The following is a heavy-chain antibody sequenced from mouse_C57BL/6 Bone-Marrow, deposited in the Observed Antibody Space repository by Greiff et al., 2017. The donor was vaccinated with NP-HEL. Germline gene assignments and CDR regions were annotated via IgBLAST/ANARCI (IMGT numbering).Heavy chain of an antibody. CDR1: GYTFTSYW. V-gene: IGHV1-52*01. J-gene: IGHJ3*01. Sequence: QVQLQQPGAELVMPGASVKLSCKASGYTFTSYWMHWVKQRPIQGLEWIGNIDPSDSETHYNQNFKDKATLTVDKSSSTAYLQLSSLTSEDSAVYYCAREGFAYWGPGTLVTVSA. CDR2: IDPSDSET. CDR3: AREGFAY.